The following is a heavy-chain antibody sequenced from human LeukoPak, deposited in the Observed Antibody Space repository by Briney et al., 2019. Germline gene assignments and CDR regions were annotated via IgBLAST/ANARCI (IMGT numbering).Heavy chain of an antibody. V-gene: IGHV3-7*02. D-gene: IGHD5-12*01. J-gene: IGHJ4*02. CDR3: ARHLPGDSRYRHFDF. CDR2: IKQDGSET. CDR1: GFTLSDHY. Sequence: QPGGSLRLSCAASGFTLSDHYMDWVRQAPGKGLEWEANIKQDGSETKYVDSVKGRFTISRDNAKNSLFLQVNSLRGEDTAIYYCARHLPGDSRYRHFDFWGPGSVVTVSS.